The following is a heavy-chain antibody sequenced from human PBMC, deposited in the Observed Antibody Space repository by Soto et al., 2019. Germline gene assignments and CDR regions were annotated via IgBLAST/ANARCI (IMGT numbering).Heavy chain of an antibody. CDR2: ISYDGSNK. Sequence: GSLRLSCAASGLTFSDCGMHWVRQAPGKGLEWVAVISYDGSNKYYADSVKGRFTISRDNSKNTLYLQMNSLRAEDTAVYYCARVDPDYDILTGSPFDYWGQGTLVTVSS. CDR1: GLTFSDCG. CDR3: ARVDPDYDILTGSPFDY. V-gene: IGHV3-30*03. J-gene: IGHJ4*02. D-gene: IGHD3-9*01.